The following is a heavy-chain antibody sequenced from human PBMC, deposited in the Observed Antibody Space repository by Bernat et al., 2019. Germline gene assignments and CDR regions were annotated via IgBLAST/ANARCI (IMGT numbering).Heavy chain of an antibody. CDR1: GFTFSSYS. V-gene: IGHV3-21*01. CDR2: ISSSSSYI. Sequence: EVQLVESGGGLVKPGGSLRLSCAASGFTFSSYSMNWVRQAPGKGLEWVSSISSSSSYIYYADSVKGRFTISRDKGKNSLYLQMNSLRAEDTAVYYCARSIGAAGTPLDYGMDVWGQGTTVTVSS. D-gene: IGHD6-13*01. J-gene: IGHJ6*02. CDR3: ARSIGAAGTPLDYGMDV.